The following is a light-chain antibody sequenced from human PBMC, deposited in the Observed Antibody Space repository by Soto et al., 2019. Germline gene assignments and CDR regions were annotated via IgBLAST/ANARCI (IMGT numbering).Light chain of an antibody. CDR2: DVN. J-gene: IGLJ2*01. CDR1: RSDIGAYNF. CDR3: TSWATSTTMI. Sequence: QSALTQPASVSGSPGQSITISCTGTRSDIGAYNFVSWYQQHPGEVPNLILYDVNVRPSGVSNRFSGSKSGNTASLTISGLQAEDEVDYYCTSWATSTTMIFGGGTKLTVL. V-gene: IGLV2-14*03.